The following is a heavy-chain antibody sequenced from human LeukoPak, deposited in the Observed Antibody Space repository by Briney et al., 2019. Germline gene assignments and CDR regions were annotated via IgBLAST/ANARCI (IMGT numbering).Heavy chain of an antibody. V-gene: IGHV1-69*13. D-gene: IGHD4-11*01. CDR1: GGTFSSYA. CDR2: IIPIFGTA. CDR3: ARSLTNYYFDY. J-gene: IGHJ4*02. Sequence: SVKVSYKASGGTFSSYAISWLRQAPGQGVEWMGGIIPIFGTANYAQKFQGRVTITADESTSTAYMELSSLRSEDTAVYYCARSLTNYYFDYWGQGTLVTVSS.